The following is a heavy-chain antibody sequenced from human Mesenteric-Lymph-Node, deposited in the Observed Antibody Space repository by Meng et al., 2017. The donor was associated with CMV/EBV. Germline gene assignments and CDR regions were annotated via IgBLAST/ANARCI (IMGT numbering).Heavy chain of an antibody. CDR1: GFTVRTNS. J-gene: IGHJ3*02. V-gene: IGHV3-53*01. D-gene: IGHD2-15*01. CDR2: LYAGGSP. CDR3: ARGGIWGSPDAFDI. Sequence: GGSLRLSCAASGFTVRTNSMSWVRQAPGKGLEWVSVLYAGGSPYYAYSVGGRFTISRDNSKNTLYLQMNSLRAGDTAVYYCARGGIWGSPDAFDIWGQGTMVTVSS.